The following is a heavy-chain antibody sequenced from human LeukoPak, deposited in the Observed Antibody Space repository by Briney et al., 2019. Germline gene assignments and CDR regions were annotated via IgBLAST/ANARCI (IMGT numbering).Heavy chain of an antibody. CDR1: GLTFSRYA. Sequence: GGSLRLSCAASGLTFSRYAMNWVRQAPGKGLEWVAVLSYDGSNKYYADSVRGRCTISRDNSKNTLYLQMNSLRAEDTAVYYCARGAGIQLWLPFDYWGQGTLVTVSS. CDR3: ARGAGIQLWLPFDY. CDR2: LSYDGSNK. D-gene: IGHD5-18*01. J-gene: IGHJ4*02. V-gene: IGHV3-30-3*01.